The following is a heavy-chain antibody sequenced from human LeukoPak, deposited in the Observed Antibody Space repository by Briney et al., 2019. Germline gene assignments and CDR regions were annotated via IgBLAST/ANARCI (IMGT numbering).Heavy chain of an antibody. CDR1: GGSISSGDYY. CDR2: IYYSGSS. D-gene: IGHD3-10*01. CDR3: ARNIWFGELSLDY. Sequence: SETLSLTCTVSGGSISSGDYYWGWIRQPPGKGLEWIGYIYYSGSSYYNPSFKSRVTISVDTSKNQFTLKLSSVTAADTAVYYCARNIWFGELSLDYWGQGTLVTVSS. V-gene: IGHV4-30-4*01. J-gene: IGHJ4*02.